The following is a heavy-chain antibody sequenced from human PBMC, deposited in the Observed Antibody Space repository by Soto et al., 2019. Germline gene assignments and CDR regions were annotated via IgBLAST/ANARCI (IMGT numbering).Heavy chain of an antibody. D-gene: IGHD6-6*01. CDR1: GYTFTSYY. CDR3: ARDAPKRPFDP. V-gene: IGHV1-46*01. J-gene: IGHJ5*02. Sequence: ASVKVSFKASGYTFTSYYMHCVRQAPGQGLEWMGIINPSGGSTSYAQKFQGRVTMTRDTSTSTVYMELSSLRSEDTAVYYCARDAPKRPFDPWGQGTLVTVSS. CDR2: INPSGGST.